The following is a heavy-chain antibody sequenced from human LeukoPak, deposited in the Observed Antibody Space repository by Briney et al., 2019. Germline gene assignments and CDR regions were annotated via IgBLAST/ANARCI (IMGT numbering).Heavy chain of an antibody. CDR2: INHSGST. J-gene: IGHJ4*02. Sequence: SETLSLTCAVYGGSFSGYYWSWIRQPPGKGLEWIGEINHSGSTNYNPSLKSRVTISVDTSKNQFSLKLSSVTAADTAVYYCARGVGGRDYWGQGTLVTVSS. V-gene: IGHV4-34*01. D-gene: IGHD1-26*01. CDR1: GGSFSGYY. CDR3: ARGVGGRDY.